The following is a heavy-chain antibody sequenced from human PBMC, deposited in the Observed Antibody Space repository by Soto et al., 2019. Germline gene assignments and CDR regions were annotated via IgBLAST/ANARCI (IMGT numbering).Heavy chain of an antibody. CDR2: IYYSGST. J-gene: IGHJ6*02. CDR1: GGSISSSSYY. CDR3: ASQGDIVVVSAAMHSGMDV. Sequence: QLQLQESGLGLVKPSETLSLTCTVSGGSISSSSYYWGWIRQPPGKGPEWIGSIYYSGSTYYNRYLKTRVTRSVDTSKNQSCLKPSYVTAADTAVYYCASQGDIVVVSAAMHSGMDVWGQGTTVTVSS. D-gene: IGHD2-2*01. V-gene: IGHV4-39*01.